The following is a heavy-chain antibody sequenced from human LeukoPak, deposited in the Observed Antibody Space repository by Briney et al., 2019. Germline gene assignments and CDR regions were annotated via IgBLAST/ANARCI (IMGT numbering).Heavy chain of an antibody. J-gene: IGHJ4*02. CDR2: INHSGST. CDR1: GGSFSGYY. D-gene: IGHD3-22*01. Sequence: SETLSLTCAVYGGSFSGYYWSWIRQPPGKGLEWIGEINHSGSTNYNPSLKSRVTISVDTSKNQLPLKLSSVTAADTAVYYCARDNYDNSGYYFDYWGQGTLVTVSS. V-gene: IGHV4-34*01. CDR3: ARDNYDNSGYYFDY.